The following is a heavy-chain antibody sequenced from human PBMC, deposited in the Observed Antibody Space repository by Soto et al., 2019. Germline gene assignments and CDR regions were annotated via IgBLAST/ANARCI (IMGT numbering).Heavy chain of an antibody. Sequence: EVHLAESGGGLVQPGGSLRLSCVASGFIFTDHWMHWVRQAPGKALVWVARINSGGTRVNYADFVKGRFTISRDNAQDTLYLQMTSLGVDDTAVYYCARGDGSGPSCFFGGTHWGQGTLVTVSS. CDR1: GFIFTDHW. CDR3: ARGDGSGPSCFFGGTH. V-gene: IGHV3-74*01. J-gene: IGHJ4*02. D-gene: IGHD2-2*01. CDR2: INSGGTRV.